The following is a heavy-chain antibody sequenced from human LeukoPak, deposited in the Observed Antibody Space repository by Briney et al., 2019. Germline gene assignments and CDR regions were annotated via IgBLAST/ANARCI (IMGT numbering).Heavy chain of an antibody. D-gene: IGHD2-21*01. CDR2: TYYRSKWDN. CDR3: ARTRYIAKPKYIGMDV. V-gene: IGHV6-1*01. Sequence: KLSQTLSLTCAISGDSVSSNNTTWDWVRQSPSRGLEWLGRTYYRSKWDNDYATSVKSRITINPDTSKNQFSLQLYSVTPEDTAVYYCARTRYIAKPKYIGMDVWGQGTTVTVSS. CDR1: GDSVSSNNTT. J-gene: IGHJ6*02.